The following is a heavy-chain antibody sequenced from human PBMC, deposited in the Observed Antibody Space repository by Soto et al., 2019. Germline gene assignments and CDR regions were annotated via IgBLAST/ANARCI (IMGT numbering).Heavy chain of an antibody. CDR3: AGALVAARPPWYDYMDV. Sequence: QVQLQESGPGLVKPSQTLSLTCTVSGGSISSGGYYWSWIRQHPGKGLEWMGYIYYSGSTYYNPSLKSRVTTSADTTNNQFPLKLSSVTAADTAVDYCAGALVAARPPWYDYMDVWGKGTTVTVSS. V-gene: IGHV4-31*03. J-gene: IGHJ6*03. D-gene: IGHD6-6*01. CDR2: IYYSGST. CDR1: GGSISSGGYY.